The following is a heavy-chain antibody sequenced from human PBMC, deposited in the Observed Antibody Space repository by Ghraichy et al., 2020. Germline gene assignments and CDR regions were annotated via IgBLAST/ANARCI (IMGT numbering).Heavy chain of an antibody. J-gene: IGHJ4*02. CDR2: INQDGSEK. V-gene: IGHV3-7*01. CDR1: GFTFSSYW. CDR3: ARVHYGVGTYFDY. D-gene: IGHD4-17*01. Sequence: GGSLRLSCAASGFTFSSYWMSWVRQAPGKGLEWVANINQDGSEKHFVDSLKGRFTISRDNAKNSVYLQMSSLRAEDTAVYYCARVHYGVGTYFDYWGQGTLVTVSS.